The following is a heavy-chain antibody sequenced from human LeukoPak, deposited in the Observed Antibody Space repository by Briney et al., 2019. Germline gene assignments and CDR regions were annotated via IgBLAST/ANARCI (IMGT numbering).Heavy chain of an antibody. CDR3: ARRAYGAGSFNRYHFDY. CDR2: IYYSGST. Sequence: PSDTLSLTWTVCGGSVSNYYWSWIRQPPGTGLEWIGYIYYSGSTNYNPSLKSRVTISVDTSSNQFSLKLNSVTAADTAVYYCARRAYGAGSFNRYHFDYWGQGTLVAVSS. CDR1: GGSVSNYY. D-gene: IGHD3-10*01. V-gene: IGHV4-59*08. J-gene: IGHJ4*02.